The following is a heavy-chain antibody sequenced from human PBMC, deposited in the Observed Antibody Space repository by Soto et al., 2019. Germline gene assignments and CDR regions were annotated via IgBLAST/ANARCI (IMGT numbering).Heavy chain of an antibody. CDR2: IYSGGYT. CDR1: GFTVSNNY. V-gene: IGHV3-53*01. J-gene: IGHJ4*02. Sequence: EVQLVESGGGLIQPGGSLRLSCAVSGFTVSNNYMSWVRQAPGKGLEGVSVIYSGGYTAYGDSVKGRFTISRDNSKNTLYPQMKSRGAAAPPVYSWATHPGGGGYWGQGTLVTVSS. D-gene: IGHD3-10*01. CDR3: ATHPGGGGY.